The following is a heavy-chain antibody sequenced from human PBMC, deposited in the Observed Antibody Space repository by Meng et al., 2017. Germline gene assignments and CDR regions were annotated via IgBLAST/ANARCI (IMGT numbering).Heavy chain of an antibody. CDR1: GDSVSSNSAA. CDR3: ARGSYSFDS. CDR2: AYYRSKWYH. Sequence: QTQLQQSGPGLVKPSQTLSLICAISGDSVSSNSAAWNWIRQSPSRGLEWLGRAYYRSKWYHDYAESVKSRISIDPDTSKNQFSLQLRSVTPEDSVVYYCARGSYSFDSWGQRTLVTVSS. D-gene: IGHD1-26*01. V-gene: IGHV6-1*01. J-gene: IGHJ4*02.